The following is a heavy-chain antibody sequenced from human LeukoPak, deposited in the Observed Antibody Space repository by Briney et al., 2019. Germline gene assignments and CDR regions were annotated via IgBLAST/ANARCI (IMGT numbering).Heavy chain of an antibody. CDR1: GFTFSSYG. V-gene: IGHV3-30*18. Sequence: PGGSLRLSCAASGFTFSSYGMHWVRQAPGKGLEWVSVISYDGSNKYYADSVKGRFTISRDNSKTTLYLQMNSLRAEDTAVYYCTKALPPPHFYDSSGYFDYWGRGTLVTVSS. CDR2: ISYDGSNK. D-gene: IGHD3-22*01. J-gene: IGHJ4*02. CDR3: TKALPPPHFYDSSGYFDY.